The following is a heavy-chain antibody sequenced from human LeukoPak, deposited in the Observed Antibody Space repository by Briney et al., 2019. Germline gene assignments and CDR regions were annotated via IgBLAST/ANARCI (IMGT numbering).Heavy chain of an antibody. CDR2: ISYDGSNK. V-gene: IGHV3-30*09. D-gene: IGHD6-13*01. Sequence: GRSLRLSCAASGFTFSSYAMHWVRQAPGKGLEWVAVISYDGSNKYYADSVKGRFAISRDNSKNTLYLQMTSLRAEDTAVYYCARVNKEQQRAPRYYYYGMDVWGQGTTVTVSS. J-gene: IGHJ6*02. CDR1: GFTFSSYA. CDR3: ARVNKEQQRAPRYYYYGMDV.